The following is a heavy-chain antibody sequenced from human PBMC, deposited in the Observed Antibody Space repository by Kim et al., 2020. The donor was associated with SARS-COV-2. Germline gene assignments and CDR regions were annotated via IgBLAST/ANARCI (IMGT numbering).Heavy chain of an antibody. Sequence: SETLSLTCAVYGGSFSGYYWSWIRQPPGKGLEWIGEINHSGSTNYNPSLKSRVTISVDTSKNQFSLKLSSVTAADTAVYYCARDRPLYCSGGSSRGWWRCDVFGYWGQGTLVTVSS. CDR2: INHSGST. CDR3: ARDRPLYCSGGSSRGWWRCDVFGY. D-gene: IGHD2-15*01. J-gene: IGHJ4*02. V-gene: IGHV4-34*01. CDR1: GGSFSGYY.